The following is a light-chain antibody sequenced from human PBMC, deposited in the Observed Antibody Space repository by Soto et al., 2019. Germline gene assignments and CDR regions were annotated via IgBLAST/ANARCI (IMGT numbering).Light chain of an antibody. J-gene: IGKJ5*01. CDR2: SAS. Sequence: IQMTQSPSSLSASVEDRVTITCRASERINNYLNWYPQKLGRAPKLLIYSASSLQSGIPSRLSGSGSGTDFTLTISSLQPEDGATDDCQQLNSYPVTFIPGTRLEI. CDR3: QQLNSYPVT. V-gene: IGKV1-39*01. CDR1: ERINNY.